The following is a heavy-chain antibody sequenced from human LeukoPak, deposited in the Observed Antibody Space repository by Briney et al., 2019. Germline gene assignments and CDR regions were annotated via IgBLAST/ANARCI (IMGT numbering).Heavy chain of an antibody. CDR3: ARVKRGGAKY. CDR2: IDHSGST. J-gene: IGHJ4*01. Sequence: TETLSLTCAVSGGSFSGYYWTWIRQPPGMGLDWIGEIDHSGSTKYNPSLKSRVTISVDTSTNQFSLRLNSVSAADTALYYCARVKRGGAKYWGHGTLVTVSS. V-gene: IGHV4-34*01. CDR1: GGSFSGYY.